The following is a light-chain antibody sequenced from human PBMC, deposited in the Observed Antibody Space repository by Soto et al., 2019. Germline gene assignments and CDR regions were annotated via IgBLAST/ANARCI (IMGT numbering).Light chain of an antibody. Sequence: QSVLTQPPSVSGAPGQRVTISCTGSSSNIGAGFDVHWYHQIAGTAPKLLIYGNSNRPSGVPDRFSGSKSGTSASLAINGLQPEDEADYYCCSYAGSSLVFGGGTKLTVL. V-gene: IGLV1-40*01. CDR1: SSNIGAGFD. CDR2: GNS. J-gene: IGLJ2*01. CDR3: CSYAGSSLV.